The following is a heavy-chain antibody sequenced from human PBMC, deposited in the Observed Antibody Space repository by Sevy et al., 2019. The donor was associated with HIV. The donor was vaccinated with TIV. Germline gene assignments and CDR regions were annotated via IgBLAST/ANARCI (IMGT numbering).Heavy chain of an antibody. D-gene: IGHD3-10*01. CDR1: GFTFSSYS. CDR2: ISSSSSYI. V-gene: IGHV3-21*01. J-gene: IGHJ3*02. Sequence: GGSLRLSCAASGFTFSSYSMNWVRQAPGKGLEWVSSISSSSSYIYYADSVKGRFTISRDNAKNSLYLQMNSLIAEDTAVYYCARDSPPLWFGELPHHDAFDIWGQGTMVTVSS. CDR3: ARDSPPLWFGELPHHDAFDI.